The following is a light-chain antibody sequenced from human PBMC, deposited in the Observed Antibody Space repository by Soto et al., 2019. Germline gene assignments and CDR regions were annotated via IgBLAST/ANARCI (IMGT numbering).Light chain of an antibody. CDR1: QSVSSDY. Sequence: EIVLTQSPGTLSLSPGERATLSCRASQSVSSDYLAWYQQKPGQAPRLLIYGASGRATGIPDRFSGSGSGTDFTLTISRLEPEDFAVYYCQQLNSSPQTFGQGTKLEIK. J-gene: IGKJ2*01. V-gene: IGKV3-20*01. CDR3: QQLNSSPQT. CDR2: GAS.